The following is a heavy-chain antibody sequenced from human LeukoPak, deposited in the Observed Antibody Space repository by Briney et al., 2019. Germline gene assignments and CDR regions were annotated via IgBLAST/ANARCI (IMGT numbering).Heavy chain of an antibody. CDR3: AGDEEWTFDI. V-gene: IGHV3-7*01. D-gene: IGHD2-8*01. CDR2: IKQDGSVI. J-gene: IGHJ3*02. Sequence: GGSLRLSCAASGFSFSTHWMSWFRQAPGKGLEWVALIKQDGSVIHYVDSVKGRFTISRDNAKNSLSLQMNSLRADDTAVYYCAGDEEWTFDIWGQGTEVTVSS. CDR1: GFSFSTHW.